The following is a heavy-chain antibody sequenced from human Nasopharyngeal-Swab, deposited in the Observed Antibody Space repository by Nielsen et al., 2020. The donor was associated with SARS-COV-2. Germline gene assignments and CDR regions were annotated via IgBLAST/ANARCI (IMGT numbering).Heavy chain of an antibody. CDR3: ARGGGALGVVNLPYWYFDV. D-gene: IGHD3-3*01. CDR2: IHYSGHT. J-gene: IGHJ2*01. Sequence: SETLSLTCSVSGGSISTYYYSWIRQPPGKGLEWIGFIHYSGHTKSHPSLNSRVTISMDTSKNQLSLRLTSVTAADTAVYYCARGGGALGVVNLPYWYFDVWGRGTLAAVSS. CDR1: GGSISTYY. V-gene: IGHV4-59*01.